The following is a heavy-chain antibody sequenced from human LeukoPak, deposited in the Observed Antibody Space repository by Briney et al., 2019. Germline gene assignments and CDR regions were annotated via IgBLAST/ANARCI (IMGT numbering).Heavy chain of an antibody. CDR2: IKPDGSET. CDR1: GFPFKGYW. CDR3: ARDGGELWPLDE. D-gene: IGHD3-10*01. V-gene: IGHV3-7*01. Sequence: GGSVRLSCVASGFPFKGYWMTWVRQSPGKGLDWVANIKPDGSETNYLDSVKGRFTISRDNARDSLFLEMNNLRVDDTAVYYCARDGGELWPLDEWGQGILVTVSS. J-gene: IGHJ4*02.